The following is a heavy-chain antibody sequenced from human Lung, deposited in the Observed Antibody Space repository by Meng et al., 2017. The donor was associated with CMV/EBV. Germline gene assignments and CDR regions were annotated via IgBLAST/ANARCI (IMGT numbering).Heavy chain of an antibody. CDR3: ARDSGSSSFYYYYGMDV. CDR2: ISYDGSNK. D-gene: IGHD6-6*01. CDR1: GFTFSSYA. J-gene: IGHJ6*02. Sequence: SCAASGFTFSSYAMHWVRQAPGKGLEWVAVISYDGSNKYYADSVKGRFTISRDNSKNTLYLQMNSLRAEDTAVYYCARDSGSSSFYYYYGMDVWGQGXTVTVSS. V-gene: IGHV3-30-3*01.